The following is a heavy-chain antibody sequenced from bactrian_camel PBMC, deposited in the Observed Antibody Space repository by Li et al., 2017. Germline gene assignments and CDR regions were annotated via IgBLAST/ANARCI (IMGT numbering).Heavy chain of an antibody. Sequence: QVQLVESGGGAVQAGGSLRPSCVASAPTYSINCMGWFRQTPEKGREREAVAEIRNDGSVWYADSAKGRFTATKNDALNTLYLDMRNLKPEDTAMYHCAADRTSGCAFYDVLGYTYRGQGTQVTVS. CDR3: AADRTSGCAFYDVLGYTY. V-gene: IGHV3S55*01. D-gene: IGHD2*01. CDR1: APTYSINC. J-gene: IGHJ4*01. CDR2: IRNDGSV.